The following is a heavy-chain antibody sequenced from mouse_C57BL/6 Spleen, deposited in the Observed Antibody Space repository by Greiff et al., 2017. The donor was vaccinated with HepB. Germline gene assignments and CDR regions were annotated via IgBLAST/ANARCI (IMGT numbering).Heavy chain of an antibody. Sequence: QVQLQQSGAELAKPGASVKLSCKASGYTFTSYWMHWVKQRPGQGLEWIGYINPSSGYTKYNQKFKDKAPLTADKSSSTAYMQLSSLTSEDSAVYDCARYYYGSSYRYYLDDWGQGTTLTVAS. D-gene: IGHD1-1*01. J-gene: IGHJ2*01. V-gene: IGHV1-7*01. CDR3: ARYYYGSSYRYYLDD. CDR1: GYTFTSYW. CDR2: INPSSGYT.